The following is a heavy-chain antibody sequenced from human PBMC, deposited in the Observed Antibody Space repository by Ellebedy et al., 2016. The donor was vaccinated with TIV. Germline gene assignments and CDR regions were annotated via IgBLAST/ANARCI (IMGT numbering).Heavy chain of an antibody. CDR1: GFTFSSYA. CDR3: VKGLDAFDI. J-gene: IGHJ3*02. CDR2: INDISSHI. Sequence: PGGSLRLSCAASGFTFSSYAMNWVRQAPGKGLEWVSSINDISSHIYYADSLRGRFTISRDNARKSLYLQMNSLRSEDTAFYYCVKGLDAFDIWGQGTMVTVSS. V-gene: IGHV3-21*04. D-gene: IGHD3/OR15-3a*01.